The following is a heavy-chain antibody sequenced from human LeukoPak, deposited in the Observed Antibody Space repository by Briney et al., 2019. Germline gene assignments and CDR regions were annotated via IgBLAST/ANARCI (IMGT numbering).Heavy chain of an antibody. V-gene: IGHV1-69*06. J-gene: IGHJ3*02. D-gene: IGHD3-10*01. CDR3: AREGYYYGSGPLGI. Sequence: GASVKVSCKASGGTFSSYAISWVRQAPGQGLEWMEGIIPIFGTANYAQKFQGRVTITADKSTSTAYMELSSLRSEDTAVYYCAREGYYYGSGPLGIWGQGTMVTVSS. CDR1: GGTFSSYA. CDR2: IIPIFGTA.